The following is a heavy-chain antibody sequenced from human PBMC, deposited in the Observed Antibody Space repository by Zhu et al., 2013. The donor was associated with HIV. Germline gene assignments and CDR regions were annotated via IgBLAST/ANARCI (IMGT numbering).Heavy chain of an antibody. CDR3: ARYENEYGDYPNWFDP. Sequence: QLVESGGGLVQPGGSLRLSCAASGFTFSSYSMNWVRQAPGKGLEWVSYISSSSSTIYYADSVKGRFTISRDNAKNSLYLQMNSLRAEDTAVYYCARYENEYGDYPNWFDPGAREPWSPSPQ. CDR1: GFTFSSYS. J-gene: IGHJ5*02. CDR2: ISSSSSTI. D-gene: IGHD4-17*01. V-gene: IGHV3-48*04.